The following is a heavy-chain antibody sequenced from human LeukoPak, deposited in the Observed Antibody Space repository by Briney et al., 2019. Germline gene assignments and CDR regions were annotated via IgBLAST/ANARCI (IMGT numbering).Heavy chain of an antibody. CDR2: INPNSGGT. CDR1: GYTFTGYY. CDR3: ARESIAAAANWFDP. V-gene: IGHV1-2*02. J-gene: IGHJ5*02. Sequence: GASVKVSCKASGYTFTGYYLHWVRQAPGQGLEWVGWINPNSGGTSYAQKFQGRVTMTRDTSISTAYMELTRLRSDDAAVYYCARESIAAAANWFDPWGQGTLVTVSS. D-gene: IGHD6-13*01.